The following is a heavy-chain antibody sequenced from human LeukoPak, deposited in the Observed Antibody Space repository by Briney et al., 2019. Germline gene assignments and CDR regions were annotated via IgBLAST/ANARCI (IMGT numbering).Heavy chain of an antibody. CDR3: ARAPTVLVGYCSSSSCQADY. J-gene: IGHJ4*02. Sequence: QAGGSLRLSCAASGFTFRSYSMNWVRQAPGKGLEWVSAIDPSSTYIYYADSVKGRFTISRDNAENSLYLQMNSLRVEDTAVYYCARAPTVLVGYCSSSSCQADYWGQGTLVTVSS. CDR1: GFTFRSYS. V-gene: IGHV3-21*01. D-gene: IGHD2-2*01. CDR2: IDPSSTYI.